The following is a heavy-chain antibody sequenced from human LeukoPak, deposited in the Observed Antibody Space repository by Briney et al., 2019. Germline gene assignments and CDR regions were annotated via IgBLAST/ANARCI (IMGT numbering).Heavy chain of an antibody. V-gene: IGHV3-53*01. CDR1: GFTVTTNY. D-gene: IGHD2-2*01. CDR3: ATRVTAGN. CDR2: IYSGGTR. Sequence: GGSLRLSCAASGFTVTTNYTSWVRQAPGKGLEWVSVIYSGGTRNYADSVKGRFTISRDNSKNTLFLQMNSLRVEDTAVYYCATRVTAGNWGQGTLVTVSS. J-gene: IGHJ4*02.